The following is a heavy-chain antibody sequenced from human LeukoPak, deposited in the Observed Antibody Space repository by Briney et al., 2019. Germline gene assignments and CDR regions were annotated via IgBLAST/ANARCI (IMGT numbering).Heavy chain of an antibody. Sequence: GGSLRLSCAASGFTFSSYGMHWVRQAPGKGLEWVAVIWYDGSNKYYADSVKGRFTISRDNSKNTLYLQMNSLRAGDTALYFCARVTYDSGGHYYIDHWGQGTLVTVSS. CDR2: IWYDGSNK. J-gene: IGHJ4*02. CDR3: ARVTYDSGGHYYIDH. CDR1: GFTFSSYG. D-gene: IGHD2-15*01. V-gene: IGHV3-33*01.